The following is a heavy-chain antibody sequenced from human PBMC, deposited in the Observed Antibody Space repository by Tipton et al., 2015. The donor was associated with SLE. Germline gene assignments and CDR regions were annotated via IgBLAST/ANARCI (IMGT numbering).Heavy chain of an antibody. V-gene: IGHV1-2*06. CDR3: ARSIGELGDY. CDR1: GYTFTSYG. J-gene: IGHJ4*02. D-gene: IGHD3-10*01. CDR2: INPNSGGT. Sequence: QLVQSGAEVKKPGASVKVSCKASGYTFTSYGISWVRQAPGQGLEWMGRINPNSGGTNYAQKFQGRVTMTRDTSISTAYMELSRLRSDDTAVYYCARSIGELGDYWGQGTLVTVSS.